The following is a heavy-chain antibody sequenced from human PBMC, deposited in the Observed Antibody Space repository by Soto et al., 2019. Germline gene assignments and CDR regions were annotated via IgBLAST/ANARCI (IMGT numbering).Heavy chain of an antibody. CDR1: GGSFSGYY. Sequence: SETLSLTCAVYGGSFSGYYWSWIRQPPGKGLEWIGEINHSGSTNYNPSLKSRVTISVDTSKNQFSLKLSSVTAADTAVYYCARAPRITMVRGVSIYYYYYGRDVWGQVTTGTVS. J-gene: IGHJ6*02. D-gene: IGHD3-10*01. V-gene: IGHV4-34*01. CDR3: ARAPRITMVRGVSIYYYYYGRDV. CDR2: INHSGST.